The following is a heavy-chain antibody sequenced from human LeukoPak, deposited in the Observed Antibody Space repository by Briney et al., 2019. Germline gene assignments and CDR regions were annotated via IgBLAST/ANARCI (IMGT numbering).Heavy chain of an antibody. V-gene: IGHV1-18*01. CDR2: ISAYNGNT. D-gene: IGHD6-13*01. J-gene: IGHJ5*02. Sequence: GASVKVSCKASAYTFTSYGISWVRQAPGQGLEWMGWISAYNGNTNYAQKLQGRVTMTTDTSTSTAYMELRSLRSDDTAVYYCARAILSVFSSWYLNWFDPWGQGTLVTVSS. CDR3: ARAILSVFSSWYLNWFDP. CDR1: AYTFTSYG.